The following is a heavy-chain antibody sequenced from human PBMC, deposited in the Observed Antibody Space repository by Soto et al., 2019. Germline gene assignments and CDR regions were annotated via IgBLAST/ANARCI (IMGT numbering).Heavy chain of an antibody. CDR3: AHTWGLPFDY. V-gene: IGHV2-5*01. D-gene: IGHD3-16*01. CDR1: GFSLRTTGVG. Sequence: QITLKESGPTLVEPTQTLTLTCTYSGFSLRTTGVGVGWIRQPPGKALEWLGIIYWNDDKRYSPSLKNRFTLTSDISKSQVVRTMTNMDPVDTATYYCAHTWGLPFDYWGQGTLVIVSS. J-gene: IGHJ4*02. CDR2: IYWNDDK.